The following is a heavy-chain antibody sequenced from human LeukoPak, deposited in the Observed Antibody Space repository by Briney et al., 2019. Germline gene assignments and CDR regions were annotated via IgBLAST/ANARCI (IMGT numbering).Heavy chain of an antibody. CDR1: GFTFSDYY. D-gene: IGHD1-26*01. CDR3: ARALYTTRIVGATDPGFDI. V-gene: IGHV3-11*04. J-gene: IGHJ3*02. CDR2: ISSSGSTI. Sequence: PGGSLRLSCAATGFTFSDYYMSWIRQAPGKGLEWVSYISSSGSTIYYADSVKGRFTISRDNAKNSLYLQMNSLRAEDTAVYYCARALYTTRIVGATDPGFDIWGQGTMVTVSS.